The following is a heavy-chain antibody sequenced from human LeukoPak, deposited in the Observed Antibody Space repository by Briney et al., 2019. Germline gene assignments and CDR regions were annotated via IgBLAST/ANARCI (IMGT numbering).Heavy chain of an antibody. CDR2: ISGSGGST. CDR3: AKIGSDLSITMIVVVHFDY. Sequence: PGGSLRLSCAASGFTFSSYAMSWVRQAPGKGLEWVSAISGSGGSTYYADSVKGRFTISRDNSKNTLYLQMSSLRAEHTRVYYCAKIGSDLSITMIVVVHFDYWGQGTLVTVSS. J-gene: IGHJ4*02. V-gene: IGHV3-23*01. CDR1: GFTFSSYA. D-gene: IGHD3-22*01.